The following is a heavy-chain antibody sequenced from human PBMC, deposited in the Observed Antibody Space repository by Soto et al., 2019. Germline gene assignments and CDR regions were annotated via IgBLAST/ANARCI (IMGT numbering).Heavy chain of an antibody. J-gene: IGHJ6*03. D-gene: IGHD3-10*01. CDR2: IWYDGSNK. CDR3: ARGRNGSGHFNYYYYYMDV. Sequence: GGSLRLSCAASGFTFSSYGMHWVRQAPGKGLEWVAVIWYDGSNKYYADSVKGRFTISRDNSKNTLYLQMNSLRAEDTAVYYCARGRNGSGHFNYYYYYMDVWGKGTTVTVSS. CDR1: GFTFSSYG. V-gene: IGHV3-33*01.